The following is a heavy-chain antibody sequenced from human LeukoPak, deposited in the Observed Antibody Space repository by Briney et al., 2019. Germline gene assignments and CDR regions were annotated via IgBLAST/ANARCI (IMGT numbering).Heavy chain of an antibody. CDR3: ARGYYDSRTTYNPYCFDY. CDR1: GYTFTSYA. V-gene: IGHV7-4-1*02. J-gene: IGHJ4*02. CDR2: INTNTGNP. D-gene: IGHD3-22*01. Sequence: ASVKVSCKASGYTFTSYAMNWVRQAPGQGLEWMGWINTNTGNPTYAQGFTGRFVFSLDTSVSTAYLQISSLKAEDTAVYYCARGYYDSRTTYNPYCFDYWGQGTLVTVSS.